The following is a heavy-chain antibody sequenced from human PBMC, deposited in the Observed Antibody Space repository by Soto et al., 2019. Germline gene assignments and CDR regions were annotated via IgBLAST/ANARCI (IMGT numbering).Heavy chain of an antibody. V-gene: IGHV3-23*01. CDR2: IGAGGGGT. Sequence: GGSLRLSCAASGFTLSNYVMSWVRQPPGKGLEWVSGIGAGGGGTYYADSVKGRFTVSRDNSKNTLYLQMNSLRAEDTAVYYCAKGPEQLVHGVFDYWGQGTLVTVSS. CDR3: AKGPEQLVHGVFDY. D-gene: IGHD6-6*01. CDR1: GFTLSNYV. J-gene: IGHJ4*02.